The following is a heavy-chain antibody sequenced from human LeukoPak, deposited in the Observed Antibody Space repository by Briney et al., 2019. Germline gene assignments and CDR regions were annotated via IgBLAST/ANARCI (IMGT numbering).Heavy chain of an antibody. CDR1: GYTLTELS. V-gene: IGHV1-24*01. CDR2: FDPEDGET. CDR3: ATDYVAYYYDSSGPLNFDY. J-gene: IGHJ4*02. Sequence: ASVKVSCKVSGYTLTELSMHWVRQAPGRGLEWMGGFDPEDGETIYAQKFQGRVTMTEDTSTDTAYMELSSLRSEDTAVYYCATDYVAYYYDSSGPLNFDYWGQGTLVTVSS. D-gene: IGHD3-22*01.